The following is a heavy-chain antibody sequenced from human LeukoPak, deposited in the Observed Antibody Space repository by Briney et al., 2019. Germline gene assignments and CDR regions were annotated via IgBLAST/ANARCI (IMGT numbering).Heavy chain of an antibody. CDR1: GGTFSSYA. Sequence: SVKVSCKASGGTFSSYAISWVRQAPGQGLEWMGGIIPIFGTANYAQKFQGRVTITADESTSTAYMELSSLRSEDTAVYYCARAPLIAVAGRELRSGFDYWGQGTLVTVSS. CDR3: ARAPLIAVAGRELRSGFDY. D-gene: IGHD6-19*01. J-gene: IGHJ4*02. V-gene: IGHV1-69*13. CDR2: IIPIFGTA.